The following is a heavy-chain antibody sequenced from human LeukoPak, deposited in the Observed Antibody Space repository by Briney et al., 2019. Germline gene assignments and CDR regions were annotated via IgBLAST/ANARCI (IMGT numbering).Heavy chain of an antibody. V-gene: IGHV1-2*02. CDR1: GYTFTSYD. J-gene: IGHJ6*03. D-gene: IGHD1-14*01. CDR2: INPNSGGT. Sequence: ASVKVSCKASGYTFTSYDINWVRQAPGQGLEWMGWINPNSGGTNYAQKFQGRVTMTRDTSISTAYMELSSLRSEDTAVYYCARGRIDYYYYYYMDVWGKGTTVTVSS. CDR3: ARGRIDYYYYYYMDV.